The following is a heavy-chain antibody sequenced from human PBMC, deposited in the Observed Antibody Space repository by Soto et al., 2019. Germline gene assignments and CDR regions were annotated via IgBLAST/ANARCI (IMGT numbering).Heavy chain of an antibody. CDR2: IYPHDSDT. V-gene: IGHV5-51*01. D-gene: IGHD3-10*01. CDR1: GYSFISYW. CDR3: ARLYGSGQWNWFDP. J-gene: IGHJ5*02. Sequence: GESLKISCKGSGYSFISYWICWVRQMPGRGLEWMGIIYPHDSDTRYSPSFQGQVTISADKSISTAYLQWSSLKASDSAMYYCARLYGSGQWNWFDPWGQGTLVTSPQ.